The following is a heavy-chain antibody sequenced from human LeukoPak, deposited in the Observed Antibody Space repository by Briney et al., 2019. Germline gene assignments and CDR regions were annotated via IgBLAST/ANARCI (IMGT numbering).Heavy chain of an antibody. V-gene: IGHV3-23*01. D-gene: IGHD1-1*01. Sequence: GGSLRLSCAASGFTFRTYAMNWVRQAPGKGLEWVSLIIGNGGAIYYADSVKGRFTISRDNSKNTLYLQMNNLRAEDTAIYYCATGATGTAFVFAIWGQGTMITVSS. J-gene: IGHJ3*02. CDR2: IIGNGGAI. CDR1: GFTFRTYA. CDR3: ATGATGTAFVFAI.